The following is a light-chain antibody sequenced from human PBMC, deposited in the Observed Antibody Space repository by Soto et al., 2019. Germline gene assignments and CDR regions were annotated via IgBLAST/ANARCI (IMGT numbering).Light chain of an antibody. J-gene: IGKJ5*01. CDR3: QQDGRSPPIT. CDR1: QSVSGSF. Sequence: ENLLTQSPCTLSLSTGERATLSCRASQSVSGSFLAWYQQKPGQAPRLLIYGAYSRATGIPDRFSGSGSGTDFTLSISRLEPEDFAVYYCQQDGRSPPITFGQGTRLEV. CDR2: GAY. V-gene: IGKV3-20*01.